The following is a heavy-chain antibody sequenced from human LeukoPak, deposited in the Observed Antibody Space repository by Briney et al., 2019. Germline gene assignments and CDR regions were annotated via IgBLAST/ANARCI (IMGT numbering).Heavy chain of an antibody. J-gene: IGHJ5*02. V-gene: IGHV1-69*05. CDR2: IIPIFGRA. D-gene: IGHD1-1*01. CDR3: AKGETILNWFDP. CDR1: GGSFNSIV. Sequence: SVKVSCKASGGSFNSIVINWVRQAPGQGLEWMGGIIPIFGRADYAQKFQDIVTITTDESTSTVYMELSSLRSEDTAVYYCAKGETILNWFDPWGQGTLVTVSS.